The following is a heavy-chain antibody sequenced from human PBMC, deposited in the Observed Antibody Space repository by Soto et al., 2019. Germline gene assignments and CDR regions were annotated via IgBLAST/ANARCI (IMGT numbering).Heavy chain of an antibody. Sequence: EVQLLQSEGGLVQPGGSLRLSCAASGFTFSSYDMSWVRQAPGKGLEWISTISVSGDTTYDADSVKGRFTISRDNSKNIGCLKMHSLRDEDNAVHYCAEDSPYCEHSKAFFSGGQGTLVTVSS. J-gene: IGHJ4*02. V-gene: IGHV3-23*01. CDR1: GFTFSSYD. D-gene: IGHD3-3*02. CDR3: AEDSPYCEHSKAFFS. CDR2: ISVSGDTT.